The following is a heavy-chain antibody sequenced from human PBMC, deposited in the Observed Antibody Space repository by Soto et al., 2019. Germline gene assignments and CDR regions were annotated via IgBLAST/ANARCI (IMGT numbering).Heavy chain of an antibody. J-gene: IGHJ6*02. V-gene: IGHV3-30*18. CDR2: ISYDGSNK. CDR1: GFTFSSYG. CDR3: AKDALGQYQLPKGYYYYGMDV. D-gene: IGHD2-2*01. Sequence: GGSLRLSCAASGFTFSSYGMHWVRQAPGKGLEWVAVISYDGSNKYYADSVKGRFTISRDNSKTTLYLQMNSLRAEDTAVYYCAKDALGQYQLPKGYYYYGMDVWGQGTTVTVSS.